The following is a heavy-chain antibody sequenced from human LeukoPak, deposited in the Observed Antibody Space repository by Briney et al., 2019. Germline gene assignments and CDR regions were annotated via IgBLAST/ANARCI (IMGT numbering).Heavy chain of an antibody. J-gene: IGHJ4*02. CDR3: ARRRWLQEIDY. CDR2: FYYRGNT. V-gene: IGHV4-39*01. CDR1: GDSINSSRHY. D-gene: IGHD5-24*01. Sequence: SETLSLTCSVSGDSINSSRHYWGWIRQPPWKGLEWIGNFYYRGNTYYNPSLKSRVTISVDPSKNQFSLKLTSVTAADTAVYYCARRRWLQEIDYWGQGTLVTVSS.